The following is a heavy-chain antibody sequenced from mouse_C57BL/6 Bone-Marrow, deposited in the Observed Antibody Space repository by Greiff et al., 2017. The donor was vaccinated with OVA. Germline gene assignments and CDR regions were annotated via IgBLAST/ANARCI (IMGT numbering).Heavy chain of an antibody. Sequence: VKLQQPGAELVKPGASVKLSCKASGYTFTSYWMHWVKQRPGQGLEWIGMIHPNSGSTNYNEKFKSKATLTVDKSSSTAYMQLSSLTSEDSAVYYCARGTTVVAPYYFDYWGQGTTLTVSS. CDR1: GYTFTSYW. V-gene: IGHV1-64*01. J-gene: IGHJ2*01. CDR3: ARGTTVVAPYYFDY. D-gene: IGHD1-1*01. CDR2: IHPNSGST.